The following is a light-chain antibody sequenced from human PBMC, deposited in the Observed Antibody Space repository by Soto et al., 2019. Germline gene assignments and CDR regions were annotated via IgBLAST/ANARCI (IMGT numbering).Light chain of an antibody. V-gene: IGKV3-20*01. J-gene: IGKJ2*03. CDR2: GTS. CDR3: QQYGNSPRYS. Sequence: EIVLTQSPGPLSLSLGERATLSCRASQSVSSNYLAWYQQKPGQAPRLLIYGTSSRATGIPDRFSGSGSGTDFTLTNSRLEPEDFAVYYCQQYGNSPRYSFGQGTKLEIK. CDR1: QSVSSNY.